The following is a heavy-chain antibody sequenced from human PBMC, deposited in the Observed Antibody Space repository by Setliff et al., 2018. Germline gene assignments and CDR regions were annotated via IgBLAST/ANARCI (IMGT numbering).Heavy chain of an antibody. CDR2: ISGSNGNT. V-gene: IGHV1-18*01. CDR1: GYTFTAYY. CDR3: ARTTVNMLDYYYMDV. J-gene: IGHJ6*03. Sequence: ASVKVSCKASGYTFTAYYMHWVRQAPGQGLEWMGWISGSNGNTNYAQKLQGRVTMTTDTSTSTAYMELRSLRSDDTAVYYCARTTVNMLDYYYMDVWGKGATVTVSS. D-gene: IGHD4-17*01.